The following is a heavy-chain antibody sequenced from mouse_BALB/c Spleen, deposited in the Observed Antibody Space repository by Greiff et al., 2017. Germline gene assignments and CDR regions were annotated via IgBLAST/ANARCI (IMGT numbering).Heavy chain of an antibody. Sequence: EVKLQQSGAELVKPGASVKLSCTASGFNIKDTYMHWVKQRPEQGLEWIGRIDPANGNTKYDPKFQGKATITADTSSNTAYLQLSSLTSEDTAVYYCTRRDYYGGFDDWGQGTTLTVSS. CDR3: TRRDYYGGFDD. CDR1: GFNIKDTY. D-gene: IGHD1-1*02. J-gene: IGHJ2*01. V-gene: IGHV14-3*02. CDR2: IDPANGNT.